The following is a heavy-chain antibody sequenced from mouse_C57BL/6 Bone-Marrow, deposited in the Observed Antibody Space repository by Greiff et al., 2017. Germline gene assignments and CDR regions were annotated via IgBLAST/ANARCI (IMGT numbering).Heavy chain of an antibody. Sequence: EVKLVESGGGLVKPGGSLKLSCAASGFTFSSYTMSWVRQTPEKRLQWVAAISGGGGNTYYPDSVKGRFTISRDNDKNILYLQMSSLRSEDTSLYYCSRQVTTVLATKYFYVWGTGTTVTVSS. D-gene: IGHD1-1*01. CDR1: GFTFSSYT. CDR3: SRQVTTVLATKYFYV. V-gene: IGHV5-9*01. J-gene: IGHJ1*03. CDR2: ISGGGGNT.